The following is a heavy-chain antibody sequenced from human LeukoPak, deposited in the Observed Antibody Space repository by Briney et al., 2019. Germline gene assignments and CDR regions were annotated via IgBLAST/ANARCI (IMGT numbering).Heavy chain of an antibody. CDR2: INSDGSTT. CDR3: AREDSGRYSLIDY. CDR1: GFTFSNYW. J-gene: IGHJ4*02. Sequence: GGSLRLSCAASGFTFSNYWMHWVRQAPGKGLLWVSRINSDGSTTNYADSVKGRLTISRDNAKNTLFLQMNSLRAEETAVYYCAREDSGRYSLIDYWGQGTLVTVSS. V-gene: IGHV3-74*01. D-gene: IGHD1-26*01.